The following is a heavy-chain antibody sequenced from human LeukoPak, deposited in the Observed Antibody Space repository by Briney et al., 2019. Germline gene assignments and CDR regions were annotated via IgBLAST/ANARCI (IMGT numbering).Heavy chain of an antibody. J-gene: IGHJ5*02. CDR1: GYTFTGYY. V-gene: IGHV1-2*02. CDR3: ARVTYQLLSFRWFDP. Sequence: GASVKVSCKASGYTFTGYYMHWVRQAPGQGLEWMGWINPNSGGTNYAQKVQGRVTMTRDTSISTAYMELSRLRSDDTAVYYCARVTYQLLSFRWFDPWGQGTLVTVSS. D-gene: IGHD2-2*01. CDR2: INPNSGGT.